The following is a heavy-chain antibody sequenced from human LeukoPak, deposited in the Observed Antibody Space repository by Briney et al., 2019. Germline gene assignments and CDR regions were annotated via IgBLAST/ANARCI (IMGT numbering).Heavy chain of an antibody. Sequence: SVKVSCKAYGGTFGTYAISWVRQAPGQGLEWMGGIIPIFGTANYAQKFQGRVTISADEFTRTAYVEVSSLRSEDTAVYYCARDAPSETTMVSAFDIWGQGTMVTVSS. CDR3: ARDAPSETTMVSAFDI. V-gene: IGHV1-69*13. D-gene: IGHD5-18*01. CDR1: GGTFGTYA. J-gene: IGHJ3*02. CDR2: IIPIFGTA.